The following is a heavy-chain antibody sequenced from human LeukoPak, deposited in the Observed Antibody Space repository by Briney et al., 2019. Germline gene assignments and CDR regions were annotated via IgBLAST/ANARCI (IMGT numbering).Heavy chain of an antibody. CDR2: ISSSGSTI. V-gene: IGHV3-48*03. Sequence: PGGSLRLSCAASGFSFSSYEMNWVRQAPGKGLEWVSYISSSGSTIHYADSVKGRFTISRDNAKNSLYLQMNSLRAEDTAVYYCARVYPHYYYNGMDVWGQGTTVTVSS. J-gene: IGHJ6*02. CDR1: GFSFSSYE. CDR3: ARVYPHYYYNGMDV.